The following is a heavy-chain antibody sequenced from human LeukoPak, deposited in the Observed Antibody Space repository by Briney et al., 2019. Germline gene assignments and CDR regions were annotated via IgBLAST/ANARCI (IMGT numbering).Heavy chain of an antibody. J-gene: IGHJ4*02. V-gene: IGHV3-33*01. D-gene: IGHD5-12*01. CDR3: ARDLSGGGGYVRQGYYFDY. CDR2: IWYDGSNK. CDR1: GFTFSSYG. Sequence: PGGSLRLSCAASGFTFSSYGMHWVRQAPGKGLEWVAVIWYDGSNKYYADSVKGRFTISRDNSKNTLYPQMNSLRAEDTAVYYCARDLSGGGGYVRQGYYFDYWGQGTLVTVSS.